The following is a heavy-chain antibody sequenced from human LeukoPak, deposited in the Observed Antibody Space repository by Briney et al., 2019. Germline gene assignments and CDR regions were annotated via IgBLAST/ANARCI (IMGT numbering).Heavy chain of an antibody. CDR2: IKQDGSEK. CDR3: ARAAASYYYYYYMDV. CDR1: GFTFSSYW. V-gene: IGHV3-7*01. J-gene: IGHJ6*03. Sequence: PGGSLRLSCAASGFTFSSYWMSWVRQAPGKGLEWVANIKQDGSEKYYVDSVKGRFTNSRDNAKNSLYLQMNSLRAEDTAVYYCARAAASYYYYYYMDVWGKGTTVTVSS.